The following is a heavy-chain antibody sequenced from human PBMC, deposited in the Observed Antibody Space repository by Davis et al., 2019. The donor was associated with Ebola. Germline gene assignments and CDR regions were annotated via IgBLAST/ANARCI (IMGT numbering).Heavy chain of an antibody. V-gene: IGHV3-49*04. Sequence: PGGSLRLSCAASGFTFSSYAMSWVRQAPGKGLEWVGFIRNKAYGGTTEYAASVKGRFTISRDDSGNIAYLQMNSLKIEDTAVYYCARESGGGIDYWGQGTLVTVSS. CDR2: IRNKAYGGTT. J-gene: IGHJ4*02. CDR3: ARESGGGIDY. D-gene: IGHD1-26*01. CDR1: GFTFSSYA.